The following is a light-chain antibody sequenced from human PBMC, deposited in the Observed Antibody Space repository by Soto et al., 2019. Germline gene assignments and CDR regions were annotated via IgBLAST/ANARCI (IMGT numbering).Light chain of an antibody. Sequence: QPVLTQPPSASGTPGQRVTISSSGSSSNIGSNNVNWYQQLPGTAPKLLIYSNNQRPSGVPDRFSGSKSGTSASLAISGLQSEDEADYYCAAWDDSLNRVVFGGGTKVTVL. CDR1: SSNIGSNN. J-gene: IGLJ2*01. CDR3: AAWDDSLNRVV. CDR2: SNN. V-gene: IGLV1-44*01.